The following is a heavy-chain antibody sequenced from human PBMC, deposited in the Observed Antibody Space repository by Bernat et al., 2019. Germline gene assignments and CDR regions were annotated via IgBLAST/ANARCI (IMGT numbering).Heavy chain of an antibody. V-gene: IGHV1-46*01. CDR1: GYTFTSNF. J-gene: IGHJ4*02. Sequence: QVQLVQSGAEVKRPGASVKVSCTASGYTFTSNFLHWVRQAPGQGLEWMGLIHPNDDGTTYAQKFQGRVTLTSDTSTSTVYMELTSLTSEDTAVYYCAREVQGLDYWGQGALVIVSS. CDR2: IHPNDDGT. CDR3: AREVQGLDY. D-gene: IGHD3-10*01.